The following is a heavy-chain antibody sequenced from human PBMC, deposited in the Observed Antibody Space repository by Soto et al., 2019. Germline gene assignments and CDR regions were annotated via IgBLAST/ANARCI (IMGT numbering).Heavy chain of an antibody. CDR1: GGTFSSYT. CDR3: AIQAEDPWYFDL. V-gene: IGHV1-69*02. D-gene: IGHD2-15*01. J-gene: IGHJ2*01. Sequence: QVQLVQSGAEVKKPGSSVKVSCKASGGTFSSYTISWVRQAPGQGLEWMGRIIPILGIANYAQKFQGRVTITADKSTSTAYMELSSLRSEDTAVYYCAIQAEDPWYFDLWGRGTLVTVSS. CDR2: IIPILGIA.